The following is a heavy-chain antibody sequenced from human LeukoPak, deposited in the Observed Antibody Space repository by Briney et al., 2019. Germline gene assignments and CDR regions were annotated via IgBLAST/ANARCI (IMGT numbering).Heavy chain of an antibody. D-gene: IGHD6-13*01. CDR3: AKSGSSWYYFDY. V-gene: IGHV3-23*01. Sequence: GGSLKLSCAASGFTFSSYAMSWVRQAPGKGLEWVSAISGSGGSTYYADSVKGRFTISRDNSKNTLYLQMNSLRAEDTAVYYCAKSGSSWYYFDYWGQGTLVTVSS. CDR1: GFTFSSYA. CDR2: ISGSGGST. J-gene: IGHJ4*02.